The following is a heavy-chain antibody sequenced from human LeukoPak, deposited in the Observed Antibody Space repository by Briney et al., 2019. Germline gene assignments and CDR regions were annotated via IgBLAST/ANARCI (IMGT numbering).Heavy chain of an antibody. CDR3: ARRNYYGSGIFYDY. J-gene: IGHJ4*02. CDR2: IYPGDSQS. V-gene: IGHV5-51*01. D-gene: IGHD3-10*01. CDR1: GYTFTTYW. Sequence: GESLKISCKGSGYTFTTYWIGWVRQMPGKGLEWMGIIYPGDSQSRYSPSFQGQVTFSADKSLSTAYLQWSSLKASDTAMYYCARRNYYGSGIFYDYGGQGPLATVS.